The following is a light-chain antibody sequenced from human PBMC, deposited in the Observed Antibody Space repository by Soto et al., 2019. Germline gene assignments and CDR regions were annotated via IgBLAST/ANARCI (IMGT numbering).Light chain of an antibody. J-gene: IGLJ2*01. Sequence: QSALTQPPSASGSPGQSVTISCTGTSNDVGAYNFISWYQQHPGKAPKLMIYEVSKRPSGVSNRFSGSKSANTASLTISGLQGDDEADYYCSTYTGFYTLVFGGGTKVTVL. CDR1: SNDVGAYNF. V-gene: IGLV2-23*02. CDR3: STYTGFYTLV. CDR2: EVS.